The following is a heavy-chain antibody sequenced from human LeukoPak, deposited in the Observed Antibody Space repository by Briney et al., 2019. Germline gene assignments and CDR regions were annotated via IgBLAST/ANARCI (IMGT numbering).Heavy chain of an antibody. CDR2: INQGGSDK. V-gene: IGHV3-7*01. D-gene: IGHD1-14*01. J-gene: IGHJ4*02. Sequence: GGSLILSCAASGFTFSGHWMSWVRQAPGKGPEWVANINQGGSDKYYVDSVKGRFTISRDNANNLLYLQMNSLRGEDTAVYYCTRDRSRAEDDWGQGTLVTVSS. CDR3: TRDRSRAEDD. CDR1: GFTFSGHW.